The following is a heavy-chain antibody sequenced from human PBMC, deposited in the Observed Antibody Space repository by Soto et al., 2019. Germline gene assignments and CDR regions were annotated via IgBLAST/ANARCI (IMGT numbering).Heavy chain of an antibody. Sequence: QVQLQESGPGLVKPSETLSLTCTVSGVSISSYYWSWIRQPPGKGLEWVGYIYYSGITHYNPSLTSRVPVSVDTSQNHFSLMLSSVTAADTAVYYCARIPGLWRDENWFDPWGHGTLVTVSS. D-gene: IGHD3-3*01. CDR1: GVSISSYY. CDR2: IYYSGIT. CDR3: ARIPGLWRDENWFDP. V-gene: IGHV4-59*01. J-gene: IGHJ5*02.